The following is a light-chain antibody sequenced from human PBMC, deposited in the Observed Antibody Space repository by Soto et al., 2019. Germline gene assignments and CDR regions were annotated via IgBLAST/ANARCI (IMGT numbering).Light chain of an antibody. V-gene: IGKV3-20*01. CDR1: QSVSTSY. J-gene: IGKJ4*01. CDR3: QQYGSVPLT. Sequence: EIVLTQSPGTLSLSPGERGTISCRASQSVSTSYLAWYQQKPGQAPRLLIYGASSRATGIPDRFSGSGSGADFTLTISRPEPDDFAVYYCQQYGSVPLTFGGGTKVEIK. CDR2: GAS.